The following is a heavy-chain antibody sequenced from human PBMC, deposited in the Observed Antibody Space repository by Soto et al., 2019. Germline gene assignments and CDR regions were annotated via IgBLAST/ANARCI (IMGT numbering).Heavy chain of an antibody. CDR2: IDYSGST. CDR1: GGSISSGGVY. J-gene: IGHJ4*02. Sequence: QVQLQESGPGLVKPSQTLSLTCTVSGGSISSGGVYRSWIRQQPGKGLEWIGYIDYSGSTYYNPSLKSRVTISVDTSKSQFSLKLSSVTAADTAVYYCAREAILTGYQPDYWGQGTLVTVSS. D-gene: IGHD3-9*01. V-gene: IGHV4-31*03. CDR3: AREAILTGYQPDY.